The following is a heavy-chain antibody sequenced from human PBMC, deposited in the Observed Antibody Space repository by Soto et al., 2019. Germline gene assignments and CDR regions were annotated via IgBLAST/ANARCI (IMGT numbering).Heavy chain of an antibody. V-gene: IGHV1-3*01. CDR1: GYTFTSYA. D-gene: IGHD3-10*01. CDR3: ARDFRISWPVLLWFGELSYGMDV. CDR2: INAGNGNT. J-gene: IGHJ6*02. Sequence: QVQLVQSGAEVKKPGASVKVSCKASGYTFTSYAMHWVRQAPGQRLEWMGWINAGNGNTKYSQKFQGRVTITRDTSASTAYMELSSLRSEDTAVYYCARDFRISWPVLLWFGELSYGMDVWGQGTTVTVSS.